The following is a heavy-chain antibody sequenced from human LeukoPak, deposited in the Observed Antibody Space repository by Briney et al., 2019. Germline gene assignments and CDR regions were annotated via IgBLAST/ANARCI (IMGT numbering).Heavy chain of an antibody. CDR2: ISYDGSNK. D-gene: IGHD3-10*01. CDR1: GFTFSSYA. J-gene: IGHJ4*02. CDR3: AKEASTYYYGSGTPWYFDY. Sequence: PGGSLRLSCAASGFTFSSYAMHWVRQAPGKGLEWVAVISYDGSNKYYADSVKGRFTISRDNSKNTLYLQMNSLRAEDTAVYYCAKEASTYYYGSGTPWYFDYWGQGTLVTVSS. V-gene: IGHV3-30-3*02.